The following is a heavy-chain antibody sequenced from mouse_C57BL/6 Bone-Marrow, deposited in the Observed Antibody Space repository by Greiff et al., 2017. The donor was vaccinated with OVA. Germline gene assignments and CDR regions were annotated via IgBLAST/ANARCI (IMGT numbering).Heavy chain of an antibody. V-gene: IGHV3-6*01. J-gene: IGHJ3*01. CDR3: ARDNYGSRGFAY. CDR2: ISYDGSN. D-gene: IGHD1-1*01. CDR1: GYSITSGYY. Sequence: DVKLQESGPGLVKPSQSLSLTCSVTGYSITSGYYWNWIRQFPGNKLEWMGYISYDGSNNYNPSLKNRISITRDTSKNQFFLKLNSVTTEDTATYYCARDNYGSRGFAYWGQGTLVTVSA.